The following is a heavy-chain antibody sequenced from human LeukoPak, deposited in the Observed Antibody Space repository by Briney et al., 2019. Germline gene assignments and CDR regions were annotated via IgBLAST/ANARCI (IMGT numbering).Heavy chain of an antibody. J-gene: IGHJ4*02. D-gene: IGHD3-3*01. CDR1: GFFFSSYC. CDR3: ARCRENNFWSGSPVDH. V-gene: IGHV3-30-3*01. CDR2: ISGDGTNK. Sequence: GGSLRLSCEASGFFFSSYCMHWVRQAPGKGLEWLAVISGDGTNKYYAESVKGRFTISRDNSKTTVLVQLNSLRVEDTAVYYCARCRENNFWSGSPVDHWGQGTLVTVSS.